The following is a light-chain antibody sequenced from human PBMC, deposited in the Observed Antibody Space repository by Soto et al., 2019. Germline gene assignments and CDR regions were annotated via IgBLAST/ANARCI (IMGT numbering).Light chain of an antibody. Sequence: QAALTQPASVYGSPGQSVTISCTGTSSDVGSYNRVSWYQQPPGTAPKVMIYDVSNRPSGVPDRFSGSKSGNTASLTISGLQAEDESDYYCSSYTSSSTYVFGTGTKVTVL. J-gene: IGLJ1*01. CDR3: SSYTSSSTYV. CDR2: DVS. CDR1: SSDVGSYNR. V-gene: IGLV2-18*02.